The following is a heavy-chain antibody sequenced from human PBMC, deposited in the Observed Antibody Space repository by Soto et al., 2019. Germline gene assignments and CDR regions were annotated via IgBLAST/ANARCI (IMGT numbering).Heavy chain of an antibody. Sequence: ASLKVSCKASGYTFTSYAMHWVRQAPGQRLEWVGWINAGNGNTKYSQKFQGRVTITRDTSASTAYMELSSLRSEDTAVYYCARDLSREAVAGKTYNFEYWGQGALVTVSS. V-gene: IGHV1-3*01. J-gene: IGHJ4*02. CDR1: GYTFTSYA. CDR3: ARDLSREAVAGKTYNFEY. D-gene: IGHD6-19*01. CDR2: INAGNGNT.